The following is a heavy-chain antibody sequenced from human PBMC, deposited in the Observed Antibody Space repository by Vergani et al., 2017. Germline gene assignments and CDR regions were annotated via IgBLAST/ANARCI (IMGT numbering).Heavy chain of an antibody. V-gene: IGHV3-30*02. CDR3: AKYLHYSTDGLPDS. Sequence: QVQLVESAGGVVQPGGSLRLSCAASGFTFSNFGMHWIRQAPGKGLEWLAYIDKDGSNTRYRDAVKDRFTVSRDNSKDILYLQMDSLRSEDTALYYCAKYLHYSTDGLPDSWGQGTLVIVSS. CDR1: GFTFSNFG. CDR2: IDKDGSNT. J-gene: IGHJ4*02. D-gene: IGHD2-15*01.